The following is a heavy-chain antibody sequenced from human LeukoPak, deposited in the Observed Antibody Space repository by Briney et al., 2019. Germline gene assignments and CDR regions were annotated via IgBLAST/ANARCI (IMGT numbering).Heavy chain of an antibody. D-gene: IGHD2-2*03. CDR1: GYTFTSYG. V-gene: IGHV1-18*01. CDR2: ISAYNGNT. Sequence: ASVKVSCKASGYTFTSYGTSWVRQAPGQGLEWMGWISAYNGNTNYAQKLQGRATMTTDTSTSTAYMELRSLRSDDTAVYYCARVDIVVVPAAPFDYWGQGTLVTVSS. CDR3: ARVDIVVVPAAPFDY. J-gene: IGHJ4*02.